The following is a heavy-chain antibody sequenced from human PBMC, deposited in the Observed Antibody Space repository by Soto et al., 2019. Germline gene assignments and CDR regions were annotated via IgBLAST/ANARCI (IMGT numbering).Heavy chain of an antibody. Sequence: QVQLQESGPGLVKPSETLSLTCVVSGDSIIRSFWGWIRQPPGRGLEWIAYISDSGITFSNPSLKSRLSMSVDTSKNEFSLTLTAMTAADTAIYYCARGAADFSGPDTFDFWGQGTLVTVSS. V-gene: IGHV4-59*01. J-gene: IGHJ3*01. CDR1: GDSIIRSF. CDR2: ISDSGIT. CDR3: ARGAADFSGPDTFDF.